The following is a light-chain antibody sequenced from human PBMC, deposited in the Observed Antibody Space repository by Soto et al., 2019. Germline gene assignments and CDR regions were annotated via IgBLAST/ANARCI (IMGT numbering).Light chain of an antibody. CDR2: RNN. CDR3: AAWDDSLRGV. J-gene: IGLJ1*01. Sequence: QSVLTHPPSASGTPGQRVTISCSGSSSNIGSNYVYWYQQLPGTAPKLLIYRNNQRPPAVPDRFSGSKSGTSASLAISGLRSEDEADDYCAAWDDSLRGVFGTATKVTVL. V-gene: IGLV1-47*01. CDR1: SSNIGSNY.